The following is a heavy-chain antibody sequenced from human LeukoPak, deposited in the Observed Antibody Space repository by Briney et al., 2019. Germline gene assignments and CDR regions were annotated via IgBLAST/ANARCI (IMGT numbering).Heavy chain of an antibody. CDR2: IFSSGST. Sequence: PSETLSLTCTVSGGSISSYYWNWIRQPPGKGLEWIGYIFSSGSTNYNPSLRSRVTISVDTSKNQFSLKLSSVTAADTAVYYCARGPYHFDYWGQGTLVTVSS. J-gene: IGHJ4*02. CDR3: ARGPYHFDY. V-gene: IGHV4-59*01. CDR1: GGSISSYY.